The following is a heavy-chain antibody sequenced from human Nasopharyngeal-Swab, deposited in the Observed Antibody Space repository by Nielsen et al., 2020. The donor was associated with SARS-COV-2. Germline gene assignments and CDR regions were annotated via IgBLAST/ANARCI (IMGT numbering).Heavy chain of an antibody. J-gene: IGHJ6*03. V-gene: IGHV6-1*01. CDR3: ARARGAYGDYYYCYDTDV. CDR1: GDRVSSSRAA. Sequence: QTLALTIAIPGDRVSSSRAARNWIRQAPERGLEWLGRTYYRSKWYNDYAVSVKSRITINPETSKTQSSLHLNSVTPEDTAVYYCARARGAYGDYYYCYDTDVWGKGTTVTVSS. D-gene: IGHD4-17*01. CDR2: TYYRSKWYN.